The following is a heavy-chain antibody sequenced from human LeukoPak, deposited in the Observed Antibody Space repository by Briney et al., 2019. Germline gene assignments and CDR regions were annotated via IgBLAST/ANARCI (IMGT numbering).Heavy chain of an antibody. CDR1: GGSINSYY. J-gene: IGHJ6*02. Sequence: KSSETLSLTCTVSGGSINSYYWSWIRQPPGKGLEWIGYIYYSGSTNYNPSLKSRVTISVDTSKNQFSLKLNSVTAADTAVCYCARSKLVSGYYYFYGMDVWGQGTTVTVSS. V-gene: IGHV4-59*08. CDR2: IYYSGST. D-gene: IGHD6-6*01. CDR3: ARSKLVSGYYYFYGMDV.